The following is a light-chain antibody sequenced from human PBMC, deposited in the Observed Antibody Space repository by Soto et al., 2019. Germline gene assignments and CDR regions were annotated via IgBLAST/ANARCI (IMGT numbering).Light chain of an antibody. CDR2: EVS. CDR1: SSDVGDYNY. V-gene: IGLV2-14*01. Sequence: QSALTQPASVSGSPGQSITISCTGTSSDVGDYNYVSWYQQHPGKAPKLMIYEVSNRPSGVSNRFSGSKSGNTVSLTISGLQAEDEADYYCSSYTSSSTSYVFGTGTKLTVL. CDR3: SSYTSSSTSYV. J-gene: IGLJ1*01.